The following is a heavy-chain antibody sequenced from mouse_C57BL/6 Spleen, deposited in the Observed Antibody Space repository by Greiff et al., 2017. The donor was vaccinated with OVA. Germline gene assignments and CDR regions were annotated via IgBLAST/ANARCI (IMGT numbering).Heavy chain of an antibody. D-gene: IGHD3-2*02. V-gene: IGHV1-4*01. CDR3: AREDSSDSYYYAMDY. CDR1: GYTFTSYT. CDR2: INPSSGYT. Sequence: QVQLQQSGAELARPGASVKMSCKASGYTFTSYTMHWVKQRPGQGLEWIGYINPSSGYTNYNGKFKGKATLTADKSSSTAYMQLSSLTSEDSAVYFCAREDSSDSYYYAMDYWGQGTSVTVSS. J-gene: IGHJ4*01.